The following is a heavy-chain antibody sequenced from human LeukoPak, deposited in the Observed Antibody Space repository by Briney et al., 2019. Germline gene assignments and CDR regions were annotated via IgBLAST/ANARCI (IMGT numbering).Heavy chain of an antibody. CDR2: IYWDDDK. CDR1: GFSLSTSRVG. D-gene: IGHD4-17*01. J-gene: IGHJ4*02. V-gene: IGHV2-5*02. Sequence: SGPTLVKPTQTLTLTCTFTGFSLSTSRVGVGWSRQPPGKAVEWPAPIYWDDDKRYSSTLKSRLTITKDTSKNQVILTMTNMDPMDTATYYCAHREVSGDYTFDYWGQGTLVTVSS. CDR3: AHREVSGDYTFDY.